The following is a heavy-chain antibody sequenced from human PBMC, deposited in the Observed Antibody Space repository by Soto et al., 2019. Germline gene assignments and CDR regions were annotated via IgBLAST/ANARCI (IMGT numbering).Heavy chain of an antibody. V-gene: IGHV4-4*07. Sequence: SETLSLTCIVSGGSLSSYYWTWIRQPAGKGLEWIGRIYTSGSTNYNPSLKSRVTMSVDTSKNQFPLKLSSVTAADTAVYYCAAYSSSLGTFDIWGQGTKVTVSS. CDR1: GGSLSSYY. D-gene: IGHD6-13*01. CDR3: AAYSSSLGTFDI. J-gene: IGHJ3*02. CDR2: IYTSGST.